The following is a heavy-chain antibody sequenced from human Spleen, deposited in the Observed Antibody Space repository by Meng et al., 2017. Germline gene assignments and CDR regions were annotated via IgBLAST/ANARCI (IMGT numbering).Heavy chain of an antibody. CDR1: GFTFSSYD. CDR2: ISESGSIT. Sequence: GESLKISCAVSGFTFSSYDFNWVRQAPGKGLEWVSHISESGSITDYAESVKGRFTISRDNAKNTLYLQMNSLRAEDTAVYYCATLSGWVAETTVTTFRGFDIWGQGTMVTVSS. D-gene: IGHD4-17*01. V-gene: IGHV3-48*03. CDR3: ATLSGWVAETTVTTFRGFDI. J-gene: IGHJ3*02.